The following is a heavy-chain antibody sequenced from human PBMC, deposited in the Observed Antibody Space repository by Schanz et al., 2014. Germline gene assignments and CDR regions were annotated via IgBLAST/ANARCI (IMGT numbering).Heavy chain of an antibody. CDR3: ARDFLLEQLGYSHYYYAMDV. CDR2: ISGSSRTI. D-gene: IGHD2-15*01. V-gene: IGHV3-48*04. J-gene: IGHJ6*02. CDR1: GFGFSSYS. Sequence: EVQLVESGGGLVRPGGSLRLSCAASGFGFSSYSMNWVRQAPGKGLEWVSYISGSSRTISYADSLKGRFTISRDNAKNSLFLQMNSLRAEDTAVYYCARDFLLEQLGYSHYYYAMDVWGQGTTVTVSS.